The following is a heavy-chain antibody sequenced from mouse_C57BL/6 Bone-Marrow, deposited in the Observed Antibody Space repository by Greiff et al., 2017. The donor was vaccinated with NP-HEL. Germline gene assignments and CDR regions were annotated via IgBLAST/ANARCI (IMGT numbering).Heavy chain of an antibody. CDR2: ISYDGSN. D-gene: IGHD1-1*01. J-gene: IGHJ2*01. CDR3: ARDDGSSYVGYFDY. Sequence: EVKLIESGPGLVKPSQSLSLTCSVTGYSITSGYYWNWIRQFPGNKLEWMGYISYDGSNNYNPSLKNRISITRDTSKNQFFLKLNSVTTEDTATYYCARDDGSSYVGYFDYWGQGTTLTVSS. CDR1: GYSITSGYY. V-gene: IGHV3-6*01.